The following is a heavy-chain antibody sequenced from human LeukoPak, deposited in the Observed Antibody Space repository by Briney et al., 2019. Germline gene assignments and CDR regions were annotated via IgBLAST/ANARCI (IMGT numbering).Heavy chain of an antibody. CDR2: ISSSGGTI. CDR3: ARERGTGYSDFEEFDY. D-gene: IGHD5-24*01. Sequence: PGRSLRLSSAASGFTFRSFEMNWVRQAPGKGLEWVSYISSSGGTIYHADSVKGRFTISRDNAKNSLFLEMNSLRADDTGVYFCARERGTGYSDFEEFDYWGQGTLVTVSS. J-gene: IGHJ4*02. CDR1: GFTFRSFE. V-gene: IGHV3-48*03.